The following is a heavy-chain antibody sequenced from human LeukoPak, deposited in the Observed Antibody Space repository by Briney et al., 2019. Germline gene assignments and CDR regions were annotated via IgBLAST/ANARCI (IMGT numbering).Heavy chain of an antibody. CDR3: ARVVYDILTGRNTEFDY. CDR2: ISSSSSYI. CDR1: GFTFSSYS. J-gene: IGHJ4*02. V-gene: IGHV3-21*04. D-gene: IGHD3-9*01. Sequence: GGSLRLSCAASGFTFSSYSMNWVRQAPGKGLEWVSSISSSSSYIYYADSVKGRFTNSRDNAKNSLYLQMNSLRAEDTALYHCARVVYDILTGRNTEFDYWGQGTLVTVSS.